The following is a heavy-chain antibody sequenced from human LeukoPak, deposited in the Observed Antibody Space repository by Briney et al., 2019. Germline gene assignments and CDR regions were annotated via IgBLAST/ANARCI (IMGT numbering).Heavy chain of an antibody. CDR2: INHSGST. CDR1: GGSFSGYY. CDR3: ARGVREYDILTGYYSDWFDP. D-gene: IGHD3-9*01. Sequence: PSETLSLTCAVYGGSFSGYYWSWIRQPPGKGLEWIGEINHSGSTNYNPSLKSRVTISVDTSKNQLSLKLSSVTAADTAVYYCARGVREYDILTGYYSDWFDPWGQGTLATVSS. J-gene: IGHJ5*02. V-gene: IGHV4-34*01.